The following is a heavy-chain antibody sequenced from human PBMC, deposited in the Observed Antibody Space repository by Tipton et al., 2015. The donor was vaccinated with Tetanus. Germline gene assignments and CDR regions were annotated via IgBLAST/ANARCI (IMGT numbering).Heavy chain of an antibody. Sequence: SLRLSCAGSGFTFNDFYMSWVRQAPGKGLEWVSVMYSGGDTYYVDSVKGRFSISRDNAKNTLYLQMNSLRVEDTAVYYCVRDGGSSGWLAYWGQGTLVTVSS. CDR1: GFTFNDFY. CDR2: MYSGGDT. V-gene: IGHV3-53*01. CDR3: VRDGGSSGWLAY. D-gene: IGHD6-19*01. J-gene: IGHJ4*02.